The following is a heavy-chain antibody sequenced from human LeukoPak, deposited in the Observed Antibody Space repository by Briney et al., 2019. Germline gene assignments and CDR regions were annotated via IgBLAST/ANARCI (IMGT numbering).Heavy chain of an antibody. CDR1: GFALSEYS. CDR2: IKPDGSEK. CDR3: ARDIGSSSYYYFDF. Sequence: GGSLRLSCAASGFALSEYSMSWVRQAPGKGLEWVANIKPDGSEKHYADSVKGRFTISRDIAKDSLFLQMNSLRAEDTAVYFCARDIGSSSYYYFDFWGQGALVTVSS. J-gene: IGHJ4*02. D-gene: IGHD6-6*01. V-gene: IGHV3-7*01.